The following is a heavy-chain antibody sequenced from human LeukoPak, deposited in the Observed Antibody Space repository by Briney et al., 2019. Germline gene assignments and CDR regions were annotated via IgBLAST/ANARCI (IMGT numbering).Heavy chain of an antibody. J-gene: IGHJ5*02. D-gene: IGHD4-23*01. CDR1: GYTFTGYY. Sequence: ASVKVSCKASGYTFTGYYMHWVRQAPGQGLEWMGRINPNSGGTNHAQKFQGRVTMTKDTSISTAYMELSRLRSDDTAVYYCARGTVSAVTNWFDPWGQGTLVTVSS. V-gene: IGHV1-2*06. CDR3: ARGTVSAVTNWFDP. CDR2: INPNSGGT.